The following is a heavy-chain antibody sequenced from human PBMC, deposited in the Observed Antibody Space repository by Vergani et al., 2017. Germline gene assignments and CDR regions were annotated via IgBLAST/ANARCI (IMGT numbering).Heavy chain of an antibody. J-gene: IGHJ4*02. CDR2: IKEYGSEI. CDR3: GRRASIIDY. V-gene: IGHV3-7*01. D-gene: IGHD2-21*01. CDR1: GFSLSHYW. Sequence: EVQLVESGGGLVQPGGSLRLSCVASGFSLSHYWMTWVRQAPGKGLEWVANIKEYGSEIFYVDSVKGRFTISRDNVKNSLYLQMNRLRVDDTAVYYCGRRASIIDYWGQGTLVSVSS.